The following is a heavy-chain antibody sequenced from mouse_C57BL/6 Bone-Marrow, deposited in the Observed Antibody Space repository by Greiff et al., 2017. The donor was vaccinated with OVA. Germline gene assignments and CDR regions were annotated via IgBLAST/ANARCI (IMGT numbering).Heavy chain of an antibody. V-gene: IGHV5-16*01. CDR3: ARDPSYYGSSYWYFDV. CDR2: INYDGSST. CDR1: GFTFSDYY. D-gene: IGHD1-1*01. Sequence: EVKLEESEGGLVQPGSSMKLSCTASGFTFSDYYMAWVRQVPEKGLEWVANINYDGSSTYYLDSLKSRFIISRDNAKNILYLQMSSLKSEDTATYYCARDPSYYGSSYWYFDVWGTGTTVTVSS. J-gene: IGHJ1*03.